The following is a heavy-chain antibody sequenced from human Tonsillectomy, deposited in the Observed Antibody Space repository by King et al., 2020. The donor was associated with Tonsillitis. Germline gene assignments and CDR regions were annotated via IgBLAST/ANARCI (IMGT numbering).Heavy chain of an antibody. CDR3: ARSSNWNDDSIDY. CDR1: GFTFSSYW. D-gene: IGHD1-1*01. J-gene: IGHJ4*02. V-gene: IGHV3-74*01. Sequence: VQLVESGGGLVQPGGSLRLSCAASGFTFSSYWMHWVRQAPGKGLVWVSRINSDGSSTTYADSVKGRFTISRDNTKNTLYLQMNSLRAEDTAVYYCARSSNWNDDSIDYWGQGTLGTVSS. CDR2: INSDGSST.